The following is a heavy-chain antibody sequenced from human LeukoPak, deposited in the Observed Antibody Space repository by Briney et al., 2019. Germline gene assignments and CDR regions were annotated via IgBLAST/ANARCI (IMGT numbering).Heavy chain of an antibody. V-gene: IGHV4-4*07. J-gene: IGHJ5*02. CDR2: IHSSGST. CDR1: GGSIGSYY. D-gene: IGHD2-21*02. Sequence: PSETLSLTCSVSGGSIGSYYWTWIRQSAGKGPEWIRRIHSSGSTNYNPSLKSRVNMSVDTSKNQFSLKLNSVTAADTAVYYCARVTDPRYNWFDPWGQGTLVTVSS. CDR3: ARVTDPRYNWFDP.